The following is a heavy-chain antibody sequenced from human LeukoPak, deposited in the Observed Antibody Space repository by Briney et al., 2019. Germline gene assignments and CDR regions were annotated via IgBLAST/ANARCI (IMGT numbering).Heavy chain of an antibody. Sequence: GGSLRLSCAASGYTFSSYGMHWVRQAPGKGLEWVAVIWYDGSNKCYADSVKGRFTISRDNSKNTLYLQMNSLRAEDTAVYYCARDDVAVTGALDFWGQGTLVTVSS. D-gene: IGHD6-19*01. CDR1: GYTFSSYG. V-gene: IGHV3-33*01. J-gene: IGHJ4*02. CDR2: IWYDGSNK. CDR3: ARDDVAVTGALDF.